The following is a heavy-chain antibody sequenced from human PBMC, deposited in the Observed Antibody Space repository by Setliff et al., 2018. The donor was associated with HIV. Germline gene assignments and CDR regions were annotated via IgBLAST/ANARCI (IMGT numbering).Heavy chain of an antibody. CDR3: ARFPTREVWRRNDIDY. CDR2: IYYSGST. D-gene: IGHD1-1*01. CDR1: GVSVNSGGYY. J-gene: IGHJ4*02. V-gene: IGHV4-31*03. Sequence: SETLSLTCTVSGVSVNSGGYYWNWIRQHPGKGLEWIGHIYYSGSTYYNPSLKSRVTISVDTSKNQFSLKLSSVTAADTAVYYCARFPTREVWRRNDIDYWGQGTLVTVSS.